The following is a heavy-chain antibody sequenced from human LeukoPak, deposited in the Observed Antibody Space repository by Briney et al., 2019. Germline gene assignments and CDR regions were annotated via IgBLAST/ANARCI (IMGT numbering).Heavy chain of an antibody. V-gene: IGHV3-7*04. CDR1: GFTFSAFG. J-gene: IGHJ4*02. CDR2: INQDGSEK. D-gene: IGHD1-26*01. Sequence: PGGSQRLSCAASGFTFSAFGLNWVRQAPGKGLEWVANINQDGSEKYYVDSVKGRFTISRDNAKNSLYLQMNSLRAEDTGVYYCARVRVGVTNYFDYWGQGTLVTVSS. CDR3: ARVRVGVTNYFDY.